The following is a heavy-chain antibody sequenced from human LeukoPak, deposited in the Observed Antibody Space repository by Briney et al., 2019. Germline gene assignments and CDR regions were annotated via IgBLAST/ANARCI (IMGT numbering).Heavy chain of an antibody. V-gene: IGHV1-8*01. CDR3: ARGRGYCSGGSCSNWFDP. J-gene: IGHJ5*02. CDR2: MNANSGNT. Sequence: ASVKVSCKASGYTFTSFDINWVRRATGHGLGWLGWMNANSGNTGYAQKFQGRVTMTRNTSISTAYMELSSLRSEDTAVYYCARGRGYCSGGSCSNWFDPWGQGTLVTVSS. D-gene: IGHD2-15*01. CDR1: GYTFTSFD.